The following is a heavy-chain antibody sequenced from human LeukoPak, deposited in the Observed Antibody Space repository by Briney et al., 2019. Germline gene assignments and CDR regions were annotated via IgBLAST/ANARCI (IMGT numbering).Heavy chain of an antibody. V-gene: IGHV3-33*01. J-gene: IGHJ6*02. D-gene: IGHD6-19*01. CDR2: IWYDGSNK. Sequence: PGGSLRLSCAASGFTFSSYGMHWARQAPGKGLEWVAVIWYDGSNKYYADSVKGRFTISRDNSKNTLYLQMNSLRAEDTAVYYCARDLKYSSGWYGTSNYYAMDVWGQGTTVTVSS. CDR3: ARDLKYSSGWYGTSNYYAMDV. CDR1: GFTFSSYG.